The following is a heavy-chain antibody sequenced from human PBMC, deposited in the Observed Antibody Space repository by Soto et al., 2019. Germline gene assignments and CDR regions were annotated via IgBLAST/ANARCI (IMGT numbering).Heavy chain of an antibody. CDR1: GFTFSAYA. J-gene: IGHJ4*02. D-gene: IGHD3-22*01. CDR2: ISSSSSCI. Sequence: GGSLRLSCAASGFTFSAYAMTWVRQAPGKGLEWVSSISSSSSCIYYADSVKGRFTISRDNAKNSLYLQMNSLRAEDTAVYYCARSPYYYDSSGYYGYWGQGTLVTVSS. V-gene: IGHV3-21*01. CDR3: ARSPYYYDSSGYYGY.